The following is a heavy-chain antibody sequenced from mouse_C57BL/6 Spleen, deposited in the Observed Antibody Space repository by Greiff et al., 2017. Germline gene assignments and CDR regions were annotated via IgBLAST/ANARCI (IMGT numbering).Heavy chain of an antibody. CDR2: IWSGGST. CDR1: GFSLTSYG. J-gene: IGHJ4*01. Sequence: QVQLQQSGPGLVQPSQSLSITCTVSGFSLTSYGVHWVRQSPGKGLEWLGVIWSGGSTDYMAAFISRLSISKDNSKRQVFFKMNSLQADDTAIYYCARRREMDYWGQGTSVTVSS. V-gene: IGHV2-2*01. CDR3: ARRREMDY.